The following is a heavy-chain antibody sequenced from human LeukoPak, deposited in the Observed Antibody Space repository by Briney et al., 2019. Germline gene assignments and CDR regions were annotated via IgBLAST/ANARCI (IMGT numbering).Heavy chain of an antibody. J-gene: IGHJ5*02. CDR3: ARGIPEPYYDFWSGYQNLNWFDP. Sequence: GGSLRLSCAASGFTFDDYGMHWVRQAPGKGLEWVSGINWKSDSMGYADSVKGRFTISRDNAKNSLYLQMNSLRAEDTAVYYCARGIPEPYYDFWSGYQNLNWFDPWGQGTLVTVSS. D-gene: IGHD3-3*01. V-gene: IGHV3-9*01. CDR1: GFTFDDYG. CDR2: INWKSDSM.